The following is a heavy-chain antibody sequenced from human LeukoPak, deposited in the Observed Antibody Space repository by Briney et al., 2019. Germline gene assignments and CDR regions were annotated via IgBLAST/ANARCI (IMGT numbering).Heavy chain of an antibody. V-gene: IGHV1-46*01. CDR1: GYTFTNYF. J-gene: IGHJ4*02. CDR2: INPSGGST. D-gene: IGHD6-19*01. Sequence: ASVKVSCKASGYTFTNYFIHWVRQAPGQGLEWMGIINPSGGSTSYAQKFQGRVTMTRDTSTSILYMELSSLRSEDTAVYYCARGQWTAVYYFDYWGQGTLVTVSS. CDR3: ARGQWTAVYYFDY.